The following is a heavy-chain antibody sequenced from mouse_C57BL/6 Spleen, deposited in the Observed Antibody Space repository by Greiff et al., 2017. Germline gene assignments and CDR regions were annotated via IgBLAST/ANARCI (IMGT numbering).Heavy chain of an antibody. D-gene: IGHD1-2*01. V-gene: IGHV1-15*01. CDR3: TRDGLGAWFAY. CDR2: IDPETGGT. CDR1: GYTFTDYE. Sequence: VQLQQSGAELVRPGASVTLSCKASGYTFTDYEMHWVKQTPVHGLEWIGAIDPETGGTAYNQKFKGKAILTADKSSSTAYMELRSLTSEDSAVYYCTRDGLGAWFAYWGQGTLVTVSA. J-gene: IGHJ3*01.